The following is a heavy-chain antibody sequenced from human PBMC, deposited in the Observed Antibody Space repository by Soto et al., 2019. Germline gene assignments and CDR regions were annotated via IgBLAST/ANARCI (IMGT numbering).Heavy chain of an antibody. J-gene: IGHJ4*02. Sequence: PGGSLRLSCAASGFTFSSYAMSWVRQAPGKGQEWVSAISGSGGSTYYADSVKGRFTISRDNSKNTLYLQMNSLRAEDTVVYYCAISLVSTSCYVGGSCYFYWGQGTLVTVSS. CDR3: AISLVSTSCYVGGSCYFY. V-gene: IGHV3-23*01. CDR1: GFTFSSYA. CDR2: ISGSGGST. D-gene: IGHD2-15*01.